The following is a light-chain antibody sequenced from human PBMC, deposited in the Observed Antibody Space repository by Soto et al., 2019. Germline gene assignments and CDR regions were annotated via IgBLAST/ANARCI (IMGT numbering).Light chain of an antibody. CDR3: LYYNNGPCT. Sequence: EIVMTQSPATLSVSPGERATLSCRASQSVSSNLAWYQQKPGQAPRLLIYGASTRATGIPARFSGSGSGTEFTLTISSRKSKFFGFYSCLYYNNGPCTLGPGTKVY. V-gene: IGKV3-15*01. J-gene: IGKJ3*01. CDR2: GAS. CDR1: QSVSSN.